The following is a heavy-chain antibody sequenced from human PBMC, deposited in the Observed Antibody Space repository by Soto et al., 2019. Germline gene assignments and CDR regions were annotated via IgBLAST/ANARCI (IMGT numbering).Heavy chain of an antibody. Sequence: QVQLVESGGGLVKPGGSLRLACAASGFSFGDSYMSWVRQAPGKGLEWLSYISGGSSYTNYADSVKGRFTISRDNAKRSLYLEMNCLRADDTAVYYCAKTIVAAWGYYFDHWGQGNLVTVSS. V-gene: IGHV3-11*06. D-gene: IGHD2-21*01. CDR2: ISGGSSYT. CDR3: AKTIVAAWGYYFDH. CDR1: GFSFGDSY. J-gene: IGHJ4*02.